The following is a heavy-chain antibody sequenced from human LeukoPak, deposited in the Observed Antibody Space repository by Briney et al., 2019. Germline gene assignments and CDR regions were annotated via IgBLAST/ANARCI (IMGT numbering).Heavy chain of an antibody. J-gene: IGHJ4*02. CDR3: AKDRGYSYGDFDF. Sequence: PGGSLRLSCAASGFTLSGYGMHWVRQAPGKGLEWVAFIRYDGSNKDYADSVKGRFTISRDNFKNTLYLQMNSLRAEDTAVYYCAKDRGYSYGDFDFWGQGTLVTVSS. V-gene: IGHV3-30*02. CDR1: GFTLSGYG. CDR2: IRYDGSNK. D-gene: IGHD5-18*01.